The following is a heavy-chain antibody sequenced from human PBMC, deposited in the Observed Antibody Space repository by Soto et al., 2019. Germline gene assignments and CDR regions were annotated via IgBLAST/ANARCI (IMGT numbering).Heavy chain of an antibody. D-gene: IGHD6-19*01. CDR3: ARDHAGSGWFRFDY. CDR1: GYIFNRYS. V-gene: IGHV1-18*01. Sequence: QVQLVQSGAEVKKPGASVKVSCKASGYIFNRYSISRERQAPGQVLEWMGWISAYNGDTNYAQQLQGRVTVATETSPSTAYMELRNLRSDDTAMYYCARDHAGSGWFRFDYWGQGTLVTVSS. CDR2: ISAYNGDT. J-gene: IGHJ4*02.